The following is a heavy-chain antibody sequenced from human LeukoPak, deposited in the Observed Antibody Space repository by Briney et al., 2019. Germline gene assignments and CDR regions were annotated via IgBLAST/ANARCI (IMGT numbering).Heavy chain of an antibody. CDR2: ISSSSSYI. D-gene: IGHD5-24*01. CDR3: ARAIKIRRGGMDV. J-gene: IGHJ6*02. V-gene: IGHV3-21*01. Sequence: GRPLRLSCAASGFTFSSYSMNWVRQAPGKALEWVASISSSSSYIYYADSVRGLFTISRDNAKNSLYLQMDSLRAEDTGVYYWARAIKIRRGGMDVWGQGTTVTVSS. CDR1: GFTFSSYS.